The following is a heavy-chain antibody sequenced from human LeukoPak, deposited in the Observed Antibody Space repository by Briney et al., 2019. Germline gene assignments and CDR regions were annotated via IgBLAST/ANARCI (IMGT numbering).Heavy chain of an antibody. CDR3: ARKMKTGDRVGTFDI. CDR1: GDSVSSDTTA. CDR2: TYYRSKSSN. D-gene: IGHD1-1*01. V-gene: IGHV6-1*01. Sequence: SQTLSLTCGLSGDSVSSDTTAWDWFRQSPSRGLEWLGRTYYRSKSSNNYAVSVKSRITINPDTSTNQFSLQLNSVTPGDTAVYYCARKMKTGDRVGTFDIWGQGTMVTVSS. J-gene: IGHJ3*02.